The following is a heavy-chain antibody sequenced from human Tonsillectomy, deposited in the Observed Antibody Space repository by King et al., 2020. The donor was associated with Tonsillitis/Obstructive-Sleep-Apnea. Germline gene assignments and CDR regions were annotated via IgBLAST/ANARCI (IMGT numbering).Heavy chain of an antibody. Sequence: VQLVESGGGVVQPGRSLRLSCAASGFTFSSYGMHWVRQAPGKGLEWVAVISYDGSNKYYADSVKGRFTISRDNSKNTLSLQMNSLRAEDTAVYYCAKGTWFGELFSGFDYWGQGTLVTVSS. CDR3: AKGTWFGELFSGFDY. D-gene: IGHD3-10*01. J-gene: IGHJ4*02. CDR1: GFTFSSYG. CDR2: ISYDGSNK. V-gene: IGHV3-30*18.